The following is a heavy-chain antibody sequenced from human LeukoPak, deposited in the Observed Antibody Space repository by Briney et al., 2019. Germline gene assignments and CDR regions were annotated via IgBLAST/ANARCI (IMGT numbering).Heavy chain of an antibody. D-gene: IGHD3-9*01. CDR2: ISGSGGST. J-gene: IGHJ4*02. V-gene: IGHV3-23*01. CDR3: ARDESLRYFDWLSLDY. Sequence: GGSLRLSCAASGFTFSSYAMSWVRQAPGKGLEWVSAISGSGGSTYYADSVKGRFTISRDNSKNTLYLQMNSLRAEDTAVYYCARDESLRYFDWLSLDYWGQGTLVTVSS. CDR1: GFTFSSYA.